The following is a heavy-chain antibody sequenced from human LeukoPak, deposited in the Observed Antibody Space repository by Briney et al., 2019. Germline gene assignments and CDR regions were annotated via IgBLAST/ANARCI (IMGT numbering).Heavy chain of an antibody. CDR2: IQNDGSNE. Sequence: GGSLRLSCAASGFTFSSYGMHWVRQAPGKGLEWVAYIQNDGSNEQYADSVKGRFSISRDSSKNILYLQMNSLRAEDTAVYYCAKVRYCSGVNCYPDDNWGQGTLVTVSS. D-gene: IGHD2-15*01. V-gene: IGHV3-30*02. J-gene: IGHJ4*02. CDR3: AKVRYCSGVNCYPDDN. CDR1: GFTFSSYG.